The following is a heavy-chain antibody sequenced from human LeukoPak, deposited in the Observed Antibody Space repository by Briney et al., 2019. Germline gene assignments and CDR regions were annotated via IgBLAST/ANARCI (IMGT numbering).Heavy chain of an antibody. CDR1: GFTVSSAY. CDR3: AGDADVGLDWIALEY. J-gene: IGHJ4*02. D-gene: IGHD1-1*01. CDR2: IYSGGSR. V-gene: IGHV3-66*01. Sequence: GGSLRLSCAASGFTVSSAYMSWVRQAPGKGLEWVSVIYSGGSRNYADSVRGRFTISRDMSKNTLSLEMNSLRAEDTAVYYCAGDADVGLDWIALEYWGQGTLVTVSS.